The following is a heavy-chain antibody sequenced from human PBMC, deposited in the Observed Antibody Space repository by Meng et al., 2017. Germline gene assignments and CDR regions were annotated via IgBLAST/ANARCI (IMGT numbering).Heavy chain of an antibody. V-gene: IGHV1-69*06. CDR1: GGTFSSYA. D-gene: IGHD4-23*01. CDR3: ARGVGYGGNSLYFDY. J-gene: IGHJ4*02. CDR2: IIPIFGTA. Sequence: QGKLVPPGAGVKRLGPPVKVSCNASGGTFSSYAISWVRQAPGQGLEWMGGIIPIFGTANYAQKFQGRVTITADKSTSTAYMELSSLRSEDTAVYYYARGVGYGGNSLYFDYWGQGTLVTVSS.